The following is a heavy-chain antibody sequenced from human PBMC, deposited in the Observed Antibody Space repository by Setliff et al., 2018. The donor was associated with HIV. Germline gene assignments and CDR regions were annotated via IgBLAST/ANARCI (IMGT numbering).Heavy chain of an antibody. D-gene: IGHD1-1*01. V-gene: IGHV4-59*06. CDR3: ARGTTSITFDY. CDR1: GGSISSYY. J-gene: IGHJ4*02. CDR2: ISYSGST. Sequence: PSETLSLTCTVSGGSISSYYWTWIRQQPGKGLEWIGYISYSGSTYYNPSLKSRLTMSIDTSKSHFSLNLNSVTAADTAVYYCARGTTSITFDYWSQGTLVTVSS.